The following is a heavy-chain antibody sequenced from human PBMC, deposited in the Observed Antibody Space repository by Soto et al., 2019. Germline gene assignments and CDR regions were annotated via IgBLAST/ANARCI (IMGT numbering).Heavy chain of an antibody. Sequence: EVQLVESEGGLVQPGTSLRLSCAASGFTFDDYAMHWVRQAPGKGLEWVSGIVWNNGNIVYADSVKGRFIISRDNAKNSLYLQMNSLRTEDTALYYCVRIPAAIGYMDVWGKGTTVTVSS. CDR3: VRIPAAIGYMDV. V-gene: IGHV3-9*01. CDR1: GFTFDDYA. CDR2: IVWNNGNI. J-gene: IGHJ6*03. D-gene: IGHD2-2*02.